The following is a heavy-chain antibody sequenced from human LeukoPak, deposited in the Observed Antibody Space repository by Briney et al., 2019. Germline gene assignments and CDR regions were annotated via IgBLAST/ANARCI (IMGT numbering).Heavy chain of an antibody. CDR2: IYSSVST. CDR1: GGSISSNAYY. Sequence: PSETLSLTCTVSGGSISSNAYYWAWIRQPPGKGLEWIGSIYSSVSTYYNLSLKSRVTISVDTSKNQFSLRLSSVTAADTALYYCAYSGSYGHLGYWGQGIPVTVSS. V-gene: IGHV4-39*01. J-gene: IGHJ4*02. D-gene: IGHD1-26*01. CDR3: AYSGSYGHLGY.